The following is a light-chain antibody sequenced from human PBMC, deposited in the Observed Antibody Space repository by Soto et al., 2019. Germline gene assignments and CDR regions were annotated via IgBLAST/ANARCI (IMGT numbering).Light chain of an antibody. CDR3: NFTYV. Sequence: QSALTQPPSVSGSPGQSVTISCTGTSSDVGSYNRVSWYQQPPGTAPKLMIYEVSNRPSGVPDRFSGSKSGNTASLTISGLQAEDEADYTSNFTYVFGTGTKLTVL. CDR1: SSDVGSYNR. V-gene: IGLV2-18*01. CDR2: EVS. J-gene: IGLJ1*01.